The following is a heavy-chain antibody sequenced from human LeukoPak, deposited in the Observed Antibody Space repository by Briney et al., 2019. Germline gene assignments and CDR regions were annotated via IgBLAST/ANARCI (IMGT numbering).Heavy chain of an antibody. CDR1: GYIFSDYY. V-gene: IGHV1-2*02. Sequence: ASVKVSCKVSGYIFSDYYMHWVRQTPGQGLEWMGWINPHNGVTHYTQKFQDRVTMTRDKTISTAYMELSRLTSDDTAVYFCAREEGSRSSSWYPSHYYYYGMDVWGQGTTVTVSS. J-gene: IGHJ6*02. D-gene: IGHD6-13*01. CDR3: AREEGSRSSSWYPSHYYYYGMDV. CDR2: INPHNGVT.